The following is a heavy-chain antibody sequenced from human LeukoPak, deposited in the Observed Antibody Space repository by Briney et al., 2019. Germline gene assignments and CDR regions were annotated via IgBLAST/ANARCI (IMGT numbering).Heavy chain of an antibody. CDR2: MNPNSGNT. J-gene: IGHJ6*03. CDR1: GYTFTSYD. D-gene: IGHD2-2*01. V-gene: IGHV1-8*01. Sequence: GASVKVSCTASGYTFTSYDINWVRQATGQGLEWMGWMNPNSGNTGYAQKFQGRVTMTRNTSISTAYMELSSLRSEDTAVYYCARGAPMPYCSSTSCYAANYYYYMDVWGKGTTVTVSS. CDR3: ARGAPMPYCSSTSCYAANYYYYMDV.